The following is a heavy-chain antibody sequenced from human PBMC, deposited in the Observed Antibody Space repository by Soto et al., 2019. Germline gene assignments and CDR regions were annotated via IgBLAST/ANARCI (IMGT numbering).Heavy chain of an antibody. J-gene: IGHJ4*02. V-gene: IGHV3-7*01. CDR1: GFTLSSLW. Sequence: EVQLVESGGGLVQPGGSLRLSCAASGFTLSSLWMHWVRQAPGKGLEWVANINHDGSAKNYLGSVMGRFTISRDNTKNSLYLQMDNLRAEDTAVYHCVRGSGYILDYWGQGNLVTVSS. CDR2: INHDGSAK. CDR3: VRGSGYILDY. D-gene: IGHD5-12*01.